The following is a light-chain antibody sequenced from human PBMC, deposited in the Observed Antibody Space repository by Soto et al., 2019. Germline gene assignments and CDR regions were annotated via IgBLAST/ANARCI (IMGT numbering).Light chain of an antibody. CDR2: GPS. CDR3: QQYGSSPQT. J-gene: IGKJ1*01. V-gene: IGKV3-20*01. CDR1: LSGRSDY. Sequence: EIVLTQSPGTLYLSPGERATLACRASLSGRSDYLAWYQQKPGQAPRLHIYGPSTKANGIPARFTGSGSGTDSTLTISRLEPEDFAVYYCQQYGSSPQTFGQGTKVEIK.